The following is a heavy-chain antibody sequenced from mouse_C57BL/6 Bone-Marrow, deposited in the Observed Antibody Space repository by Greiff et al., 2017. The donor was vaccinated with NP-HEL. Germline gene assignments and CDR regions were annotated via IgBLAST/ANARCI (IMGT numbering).Heavy chain of an antibody. CDR3: ARTGFAY. CDR1: GYTFTSYG. J-gene: IGHJ3*01. CDR2: IYPRSGNT. V-gene: IGHV1-81*01. Sequence: VQLQESGAELARPGASVKLSCKASGYTFTSYGISWVKQRTGQGLEWIGEIYPRSGNTYYNEKFKGKATLTADKSSSTAYMGLRSLTSEDSAVYVCARTGFAYWGQGTLVTVSA.